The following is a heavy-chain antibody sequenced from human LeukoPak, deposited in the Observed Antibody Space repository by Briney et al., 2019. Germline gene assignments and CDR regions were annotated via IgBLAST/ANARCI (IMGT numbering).Heavy chain of an antibody. Sequence: GGSLRLSCAASGFTFSSYGMHWVRQAPGKGLEWVAVIWYDGSNKYYADSVKGRFTISRDNSKNTLYLQMNSLRAEDTAVYYCARDRRIFGVVIEEYYYYYMDVWGKGTTVTVSS. D-gene: IGHD3-3*01. V-gene: IGHV3-33*01. CDR3: ARDRRIFGVVIEEYYYYYMDV. CDR2: IWYDGSNK. J-gene: IGHJ6*03. CDR1: GFTFSSYG.